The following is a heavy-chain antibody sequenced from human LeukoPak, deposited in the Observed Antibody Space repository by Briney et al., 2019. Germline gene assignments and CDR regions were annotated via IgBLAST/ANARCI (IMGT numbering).Heavy chain of an antibody. V-gene: IGHV3-23*01. Sequence: QPGGSLRLSCAASGFTFSSYAMSWVRQVPGKGLEWVSGISGSGGSTYYADSVKGRCTISRDNSKNTLSLQMNSLRAEDTALYYCARGKGIAVSSFDCWGQGTLVTVSS. J-gene: IGHJ4*02. CDR2: ISGSGGST. CDR3: ARGKGIAVSSFDC. D-gene: IGHD6-19*01. CDR1: GFTFSSYA.